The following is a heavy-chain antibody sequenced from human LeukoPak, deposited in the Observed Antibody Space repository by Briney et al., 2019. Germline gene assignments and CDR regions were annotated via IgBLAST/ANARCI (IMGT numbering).Heavy chain of an antibody. D-gene: IGHD3-9*01. CDR2: INHSGST. V-gene: IGHV4-34*01. J-gene: IGHJ4*02. CDR1: GGSFSGYY. Sequence: SETLSLTCAVYGGSFSGYYWSWIRQPPGKGLEWIGEINHSGSTNYNPSLKSRVTISVDTSKNQFSLKLSSVTAADTAVYYCARAVVYYDILTGYYRDIFDYWGQGTLVTVSS. CDR3: ARAVVYYDILTGYYRDIFDY.